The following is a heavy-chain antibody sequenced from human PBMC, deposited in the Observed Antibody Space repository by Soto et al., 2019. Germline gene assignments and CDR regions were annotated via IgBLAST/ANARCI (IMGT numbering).Heavy chain of an antibody. J-gene: IGHJ3*02. V-gene: IGHV3-74*01. CDR2: INSDGSST. D-gene: IGHD3-22*01. Sequence: EVQLVESGGGLVQPGGSLRLSCAASGFTFSSYWMHWVRQAPGKGLVWVSRINSDGSSTSYADSVKGRFTISRDNAKNTLSLQMNSLRAEDTAVYYCARAIYYYDSSGYYPHPSAFDIWGQGTMVTVSS. CDR1: GFTFSSYW. CDR3: ARAIYYYDSSGYYPHPSAFDI.